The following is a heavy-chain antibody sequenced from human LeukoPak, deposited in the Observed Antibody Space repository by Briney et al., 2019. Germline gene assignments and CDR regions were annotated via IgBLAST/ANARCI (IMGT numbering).Heavy chain of an antibody. J-gene: IGHJ3*02. D-gene: IGHD6-6*01. Sequence: GGSLRLSCAASGFTFDDYGMSWVRQAPGKGLEWVSGINWNGGSTGYADSVKGRFTISRDNAKNSLYLQMNSLRAEDTALYYCARCIAAGYTPGRPGLGAFDIWGQGTMVTVSS. CDR2: INWNGGST. CDR1: GFTFDDYG. V-gene: IGHV3-20*04. CDR3: ARCIAAGYTPGRPGLGAFDI.